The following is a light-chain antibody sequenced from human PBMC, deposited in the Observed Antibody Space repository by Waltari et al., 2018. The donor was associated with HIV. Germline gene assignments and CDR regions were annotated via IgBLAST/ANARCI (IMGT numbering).Light chain of an antibody. V-gene: IGLV2-14*01. CDR1: TTHPRTYTS. CDR3: TSYISSSSPV. J-gene: IGLJ3*02. Sequence: SALTPPASVSGPPAQSITISHTGTTTHPRTYTSASWYQHHPGNAPKVIIYEVSTRPSGVSGRFSGSISANTASLTISGLQAEDEADYFCTSYISSSSPVFGGGTKVTVL. CDR2: EVS.